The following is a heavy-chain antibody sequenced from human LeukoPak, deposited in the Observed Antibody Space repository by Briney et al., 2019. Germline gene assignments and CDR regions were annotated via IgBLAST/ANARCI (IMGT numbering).Heavy chain of an antibody. J-gene: IGHJ4*02. V-gene: IGHV3-15*01. CDR1: GFTFSSYW. CDR3: TTDREDVGYSYGYFDY. CDR2: IKTKSEGGTT. D-gene: IGHD5-18*01. Sequence: SGGSLRLSCAASGFTFSSYWMSWVRQAPGKGLEWVGRIKTKSEGGTTDYAAPVKGRFTISRDDSKNTLYLQMNSLKTEDTAVFYCTTDREDVGYSYGYFDYWGQGALVTVSS.